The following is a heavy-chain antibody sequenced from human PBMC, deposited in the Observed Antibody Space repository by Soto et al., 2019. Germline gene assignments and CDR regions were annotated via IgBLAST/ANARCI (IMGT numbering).Heavy chain of an antibody. V-gene: IGHV4-59*01. CDR2: IYYSGST. CDR1: GGSISSYY. D-gene: IGHD4-17*01. J-gene: IGHJ6*02. Sequence: SETLSLTCTVSGGSISSYYWSWIRQPPGKGLEWIGYIYYSGSTNYNPSLKSRVTIPVDTSKNQFSLKLSSVTAADTAVYYCARGDYGDYVGGSYYGMDVWGQGTTVTVSS. CDR3: ARGDYGDYVGGSYYGMDV.